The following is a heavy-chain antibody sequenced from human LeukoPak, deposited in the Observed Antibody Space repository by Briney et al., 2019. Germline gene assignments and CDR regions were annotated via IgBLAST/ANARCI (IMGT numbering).Heavy chain of an antibody. CDR3: ARDGLRFLEWAYY. V-gene: IGHV1-46*01. J-gene: IGHJ4*02. Sequence: GASVKVSCKASGYTFTSYYMHWVRQAPGQGLEWMGIVNPSGGSTSYAQKFQGRVTMTKDTSTSTVYMELSSLRSEDTAVYYCARDGLRFLEWAYYWGQGTLVTVSS. CDR1: GYTFTSYY. D-gene: IGHD3-3*01. CDR2: VNPSGGST.